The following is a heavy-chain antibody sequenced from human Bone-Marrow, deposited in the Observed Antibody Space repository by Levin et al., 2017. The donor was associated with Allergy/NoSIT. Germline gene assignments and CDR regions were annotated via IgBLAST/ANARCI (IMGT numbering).Heavy chain of an antibody. CDR2: INHDATFI. D-gene: IGHD2-21*02. Sequence: GGSLRLSCAASGFTFSDSHMNWVRQAPGKGLEWVSFINHDATFIKYADSLKGRFTISRDNAKNSLYLQLNSLKAEDTAVYYCARDLSHSDRAFDYWGQGTLVTVSS. J-gene: IGHJ4*02. V-gene: IGHV3-21*06. CDR1: GFTFSDSH. CDR3: ARDLSHSDRAFDY.